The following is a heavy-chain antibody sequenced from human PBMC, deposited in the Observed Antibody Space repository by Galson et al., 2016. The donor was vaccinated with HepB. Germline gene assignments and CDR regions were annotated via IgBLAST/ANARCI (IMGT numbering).Heavy chain of an antibody. D-gene: IGHD2-2*01. CDR1: GFRFSSYA. CDR3: AKDAGSSVSYYYFDY. J-gene: IGHJ4*02. CDR2: ISSDGSDE. V-gene: IGHV3-30*18. Sequence: SLRLSCAASGFRFSSYAMHWVRQAPGKGLEWEAMISSDGSDEYYADSVKGRFSISRDNSKDTLFLQMNSLRAEDTALYYCAKDAGSSVSYYYFDYWGQGTLVTVSS.